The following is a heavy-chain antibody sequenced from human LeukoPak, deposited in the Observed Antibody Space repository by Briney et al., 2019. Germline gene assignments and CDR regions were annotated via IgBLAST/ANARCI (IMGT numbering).Heavy chain of an antibody. J-gene: IGHJ4*02. CDR3: ARDLSY. Sequence: TGGSLRLSCAASGFTFSSYAMSWVRQAPGKGLEWVAVIYSGVNTYYADSVKGRFTISRDNSKNTLYLQMNSLRAEDTAVYYCARDLSYWGQGTLVTVSS. V-gene: IGHV3-53*01. CDR2: IYSGVNT. CDR1: GFTFSSYA.